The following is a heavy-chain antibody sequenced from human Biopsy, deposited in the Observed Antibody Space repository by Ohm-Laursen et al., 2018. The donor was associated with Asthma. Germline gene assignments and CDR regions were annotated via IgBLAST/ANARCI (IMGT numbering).Heavy chain of an antibody. CDR1: DYTFPRYY. CDR3: GRGKGGEQHTMVSLYS. V-gene: IGHV1-18*01. D-gene: IGHD3-10*01. Sequence: ASVKVSCKVSDYTFPRYYISWVRQAPGQGLEWMGWISVHIGDTKYAQKFQGRVSLTKDTSTGTSYMDLRILRSDDSAVYFCGRGKGGEQHTMVSLYSWGQGTLVTVSS. CDR2: ISVHIGDT. J-gene: IGHJ4*02.